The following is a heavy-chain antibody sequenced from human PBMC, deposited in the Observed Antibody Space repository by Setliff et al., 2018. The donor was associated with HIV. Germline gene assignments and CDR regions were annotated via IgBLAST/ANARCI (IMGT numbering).Heavy chain of an antibody. Sequence: ASVKVSCKTSGYTFTRYGISWVRQAPGQGLQRMGWISTTSGYTNYAQTFQGRVTMTADTSTSTVYMELRSLSSDDTAVYYCARSGSSNGDFDSWGQGTLVTVSS. CDR1: GYTFTRYG. V-gene: IGHV1-18*01. CDR2: ISTTSGYT. CDR3: ARSGSSNGDFDS. D-gene: IGHD1-26*01. J-gene: IGHJ4*02.